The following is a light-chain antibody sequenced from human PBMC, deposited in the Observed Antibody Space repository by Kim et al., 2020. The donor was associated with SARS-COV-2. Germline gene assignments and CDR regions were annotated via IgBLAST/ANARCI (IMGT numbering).Light chain of an antibody. J-gene: IGKJ3*01. CDR3: QESYTSQFT. CDR2: TTS. V-gene: IGKV1-39*01. Sequence: ASVGDTVTLTCRASKTIGTYLNWYQHRPGQAPRILIYTTSTLRSGVSSRFRGGGSGTDFTLTISPLQPEDFATYYCQESYTSQFTFGPGTKVDIK. CDR1: KTIGTY.